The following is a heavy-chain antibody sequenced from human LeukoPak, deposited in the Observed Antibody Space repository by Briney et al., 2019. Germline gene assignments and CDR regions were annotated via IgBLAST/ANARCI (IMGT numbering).Heavy chain of an antibody. D-gene: IGHD6-6*01. J-gene: IGHJ6*03. CDR3: ARDFSSSSTVYYYYYMDV. V-gene: IGHV4-39*07. CDR2: ICYSGTT. CDR1: GGSISSGIYY. Sequence: SETLSLTCTVSGGSISSGIYYWGWVRQPPGKGLEWIGTICYSGTTYYNPSLKSRVTISIYTSKNHFSLKLSSVTAADTAIYYCARDFSSSSTVYYYYYMDVWGKGTTVTVSS.